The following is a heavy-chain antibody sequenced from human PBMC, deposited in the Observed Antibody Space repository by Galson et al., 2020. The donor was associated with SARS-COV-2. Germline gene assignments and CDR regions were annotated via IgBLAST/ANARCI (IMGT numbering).Heavy chain of an antibody. CDR2: IRSDGDHK. CDR1: GFNFERYG. Sequence: GESLKISCAATGFNFERYGMHWVRQAPGKGPEWVAFIRSDGDHKYYADSVKGRFTISRDDSKKILHLQMDSLRPEDTAVYYCAKAEALLDSSNYRPLFDYWGQGTRVTVSS. V-gene: IGHV3-30*02. CDR3: AKAEALLDSSNYRPLFDY. D-gene: IGHD3-22*01. J-gene: IGHJ4*02.